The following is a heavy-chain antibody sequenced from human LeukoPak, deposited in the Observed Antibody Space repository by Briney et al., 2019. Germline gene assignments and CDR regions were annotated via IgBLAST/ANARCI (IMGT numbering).Heavy chain of an antibody. V-gene: IGHV4-4*07. CDR3: TRGEHDCDC. J-gene: IGHJ4*02. CDR1: GGSINFYY. CDR2: IYSSGST. Sequence: KTSETLSLTCSVSGGSINFYYWNWIRQPAGKGREWVGRIYSSGSTNYNPSLKGRVTMSVDTSKNQFSLNLSSVTAADTAVYYCTRGEHDCDCWGQGILVTVSS.